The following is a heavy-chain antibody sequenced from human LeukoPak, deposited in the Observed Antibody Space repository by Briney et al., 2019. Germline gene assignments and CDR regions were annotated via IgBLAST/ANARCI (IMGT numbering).Heavy chain of an antibody. D-gene: IGHD3-22*01. J-gene: IGHJ4*02. CDR3: ARDVGNYYDSSGYTFEH. CDR2: INVYNGNT. CDR1: GYIFNSYG. Sequence: GASVKVSRKASGYIFNSYGIGWVRQAPGQGLEWMGWINVYNGNTNYAQKFQGRVTMTTDTSTSTAYMEMRSLRSDDTAVYYRARDVGNYYDSSGYTFEHWGQGTLVTASS. V-gene: IGHV1-18*01.